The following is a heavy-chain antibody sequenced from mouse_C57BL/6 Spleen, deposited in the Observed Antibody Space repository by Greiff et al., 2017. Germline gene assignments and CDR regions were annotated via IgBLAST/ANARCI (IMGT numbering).Heavy chain of an antibody. J-gene: IGHJ1*03. D-gene: IGHD2-12*01. CDR3: AITLYDGVAWTFDV. V-gene: IGHV3-6*01. CDR1: GYSITSGYY. CDR2: ISYDGSN. Sequence: VQLKESGPGLVKPSQSLSLTCSVTGYSITSGYYWNWIRQVPGNKLEWLDYISYDGSNNYNPCLNNRISLTRAKSKNQFFLKLNSVTTEVTATYYCAITLYDGVAWTFDVWGTGTTVTVSS.